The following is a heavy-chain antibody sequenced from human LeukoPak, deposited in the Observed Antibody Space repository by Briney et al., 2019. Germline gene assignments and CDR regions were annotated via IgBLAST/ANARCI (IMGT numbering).Heavy chain of an antibody. V-gene: IGHV4-39*01. CDR3: AGRIAAAGHHDY. CDR2: IYYSGST. Sequence: SSETLSLTCTVSGGSISSSSYYWGWIRQPPGKGLEWIGSIYYSGSTYYNPSLKSRVTISVDTSKNQFSLKLSSVTAADTAVYYCAGRIAAAGHHDYWGQGTLVTVSS. CDR1: GGSISSSSYY. D-gene: IGHD6-13*01. J-gene: IGHJ4*02.